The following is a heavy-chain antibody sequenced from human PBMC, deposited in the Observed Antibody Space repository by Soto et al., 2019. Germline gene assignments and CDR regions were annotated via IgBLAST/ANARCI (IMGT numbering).Heavy chain of an antibody. CDR1: GYSFTDHY. V-gene: IGHV1-2*02. CDR3: ARGKEIPDYWNFDL. J-gene: IGHJ2*01. CDR2: INPNSGGT. Sequence: GASVKVSCKASGYSFTDHYMHWVRQAPGQGLEWMGWINPNSGGTKSAQQFQGRVTMTRDMSISTAYMELSRLRFDDTAVYYCARGKEIPDYWNFDLWGRGTLVTV. D-gene: IGHD2-2*02.